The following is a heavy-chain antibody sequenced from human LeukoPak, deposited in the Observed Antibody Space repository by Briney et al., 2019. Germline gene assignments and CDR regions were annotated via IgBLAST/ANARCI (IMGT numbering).Heavy chain of an antibody. CDR2: INGSGVIT. CDR1: EFTFSKYA. Sequence: PGGSLRLSCAASEFTFSKYAINWVRQAPGKGLEWVSGINGSGVITFYADSVKGRFTISRDNSKNTLYLQMNSLRAEDTAIYYCAKDSSQGGDYFDSWGQGTLVTVSS. CDR3: AKDSSQGGDYFDS. D-gene: IGHD3-16*01. J-gene: IGHJ4*02. V-gene: IGHV3-23*01.